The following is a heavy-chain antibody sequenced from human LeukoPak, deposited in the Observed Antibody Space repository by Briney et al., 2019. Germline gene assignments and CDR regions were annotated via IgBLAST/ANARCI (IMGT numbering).Heavy chain of an antibody. CDR2: INHNEFT. D-gene: IGHD4-17*01. CDR3: ARYLHGAPPGY. Sequence: SETLSLTCAVYGGSFTTYYWSWIRQPPGKGLEWIGEINHNEFTNYNPSLKNRVTITIDTSKKQFSLRLTSVTVADTVVYYCARYLHGAPPGYLGQGTLVTVSS. CDR1: GGSFTTYY. J-gene: IGHJ4*02. V-gene: IGHV4-34*01.